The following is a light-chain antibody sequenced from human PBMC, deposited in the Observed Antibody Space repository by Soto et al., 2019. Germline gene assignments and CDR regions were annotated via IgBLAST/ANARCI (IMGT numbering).Light chain of an antibody. Sequence: DIKMTQSPSTLSASVGDRVTITCRASQSISSWLAWYQQKPGKAPTLLIYKASSLEGGVPSRFSGSGSGTEFTLTISSLQPDDFATYYCQQYHSYPITFGQGTRLEIK. CDR3: QQYHSYPIT. J-gene: IGKJ5*01. CDR2: KAS. V-gene: IGKV1-5*03. CDR1: QSISSW.